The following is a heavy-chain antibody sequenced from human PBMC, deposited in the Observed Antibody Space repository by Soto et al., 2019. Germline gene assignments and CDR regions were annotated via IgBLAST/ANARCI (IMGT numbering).Heavy chain of an antibody. D-gene: IGHD3-3*01. CDR1: GGSISSGDYY. CDR2: IYYSGST. Sequence: PSETLSLTCTVSGGSISSGDYYWSWIRQPPGKGLEWIGYIYYSGSTYYNPSLKSRVTISVDTSKNQFSLRLSSVTAADTAVYYCASDVLDYDVWSGSCVDPWGKGTLVTVSS. V-gene: IGHV4-30-4*01. CDR3: ASDVLDYDVWSGSCVDP. J-gene: IGHJ5*02.